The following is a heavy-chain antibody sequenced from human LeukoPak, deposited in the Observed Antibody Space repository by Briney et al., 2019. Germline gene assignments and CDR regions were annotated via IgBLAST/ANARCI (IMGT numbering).Heavy chain of an antibody. CDR3: ARASYYDSSGYRLFDY. CDR1: GFTFSSYW. Sequence: GGSLRLSCAASGFTFSSYWMHWVRQGPGKGLVWVSRINSDGSSTSYADSVKGRFTISRDNAKNTLYLQMNSLRAEDTAVYYCARASYYDSSGYRLFDYWGQGTLVTVSS. CDR2: INSDGSST. V-gene: IGHV3-74*01. J-gene: IGHJ4*02. D-gene: IGHD3-22*01.